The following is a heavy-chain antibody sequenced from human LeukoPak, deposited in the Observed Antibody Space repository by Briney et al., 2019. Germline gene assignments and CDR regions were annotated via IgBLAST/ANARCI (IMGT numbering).Heavy chain of an antibody. CDR1: GGSFSGYY. J-gene: IGHJ6*02. CDR2: FNHSGGT. V-gene: IGHV4-34*01. CDR3: ARRIYCSSTSCEDFYYYYGMDV. Sequence: AETLSLTCAVYGGSFSGYYWSWIRQPPGKGLEWIGEFNHSGGTNYNPSLKSRVTISVDTSKNQFSLKLSSVTAADTAVYYCARRIYCSSTSCEDFYYYYGMDVWGQGTTVTVSS. D-gene: IGHD2-2*01.